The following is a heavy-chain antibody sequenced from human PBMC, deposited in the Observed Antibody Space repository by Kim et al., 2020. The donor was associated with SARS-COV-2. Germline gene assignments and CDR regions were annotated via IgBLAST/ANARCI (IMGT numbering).Heavy chain of an antibody. V-gene: IGHV4-39*01. J-gene: IGHJ6*02. CDR3: ARQGPNGNNYDYYYGMDV. Sequence: KSRVTISGDTSKNQFSRKLSSVTAADTAVYYCARQGPNGNNYDYYYGMDVWGQGTTVTVSS. D-gene: IGHD2-8*01.